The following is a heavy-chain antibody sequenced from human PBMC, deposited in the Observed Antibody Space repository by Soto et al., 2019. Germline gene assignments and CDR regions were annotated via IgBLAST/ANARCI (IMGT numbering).Heavy chain of an antibody. CDR3: TREPLDGAWDY. CDR2: INPKSGEP. CDR1: GYTFTDYY. D-gene: IGHD3-10*01. J-gene: IGHJ4*02. V-gene: IGHV1-2*02. Sequence: QVLLVQSGAEVRKPGASVKVPCSTSGYTFTDYYINWVRQAPGQGLEWMGWINPKSGEPFYAQKFQGGVSMTRNTSSNTAYLELTSLKSDDTAVYFCTREPLDGAWDYWGQGVLFSVTS.